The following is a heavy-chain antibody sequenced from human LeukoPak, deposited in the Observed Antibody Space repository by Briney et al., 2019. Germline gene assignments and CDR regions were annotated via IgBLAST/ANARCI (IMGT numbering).Heavy chain of an antibody. J-gene: IGHJ4*02. CDR1: GGSISSYY. CDR3: ARGYHEYSSSSGGYYFDY. CDR2: IYYSGST. D-gene: IGHD6-6*01. Sequence: SETLSLTCTVSGGSISSYYWSWIRQPPGKGLEWIGYIYYSGSTNYNPSLKSRVTISVDTSKNQFSLKPSSVTAADTAVYYCARGYHEYSSSSGGYYFDYWGQGTLVTVSS. V-gene: IGHV4-59*01.